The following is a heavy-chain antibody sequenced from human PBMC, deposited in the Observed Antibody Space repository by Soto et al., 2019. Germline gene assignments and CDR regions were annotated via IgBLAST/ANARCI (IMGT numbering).Heavy chain of an antibody. CDR1: GGSISRGDYY. CDR3: ARHKPGAIDX. J-gene: IGHJ4*02. V-gene: IGHV4-30-4*01. Sequence: SETLSLPCTVSGGSISRGDYYWCWIRQPPGKGLEWIGYIYYSGRTYYNPSLKSRVAISVDTSKNQFSLKLSSVTAADTAVYYWARHKPGAIDXSGPGTLV. D-gene: IGHD1-26*01. CDR2: IYYSGRT.